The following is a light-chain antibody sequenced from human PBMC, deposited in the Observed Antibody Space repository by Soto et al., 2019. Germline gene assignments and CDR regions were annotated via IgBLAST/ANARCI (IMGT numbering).Light chain of an antibody. CDR2: DAS. J-gene: IGKJ1*01. Sequence: DIQMTQSPSTLSASVGDRVTITCRASQSISSWLAWYQQKPGKAPKLLIYDASSLESGVPSRFSGSGSGTEFTLSISSLQPDDFATYSCQLYNSYSPAFGQGSKVDI. V-gene: IGKV1-5*01. CDR1: QSISSW. CDR3: QLYNSYSPA.